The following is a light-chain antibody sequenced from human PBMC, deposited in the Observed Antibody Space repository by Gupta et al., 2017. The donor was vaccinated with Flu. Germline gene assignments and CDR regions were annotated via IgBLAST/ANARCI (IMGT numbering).Light chain of an antibody. Sequence: DIVLTQSPGTLSLSPGERATLSCRASHGVSSSYLAWYQQKPGQAPRLLLYSASTRATGIPDRFSGSGSGTDFTLTISRLEPEDFATYYCQLYFSFGQGTKLEIK. CDR1: HGVSSSY. CDR2: SAS. V-gene: IGKV3-20*01. CDR3: QLYFS. J-gene: IGKJ2*03.